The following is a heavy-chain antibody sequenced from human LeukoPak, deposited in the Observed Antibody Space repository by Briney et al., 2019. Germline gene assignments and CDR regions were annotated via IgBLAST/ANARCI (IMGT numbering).Heavy chain of an antibody. CDR1: GYTFTGYY. Sequence: ASVKVSCKASGYTFTGYYMHWVRQAPGQGLEWMGWINPNSGGTNYAQKFQGRVTMTRDTSISTAYMELSRLRSDDTAVYYCARDGDYVRLYYYYYMDVWGKGTTVTISS. J-gene: IGHJ6*03. CDR3: ARDGDYVRLYYYYYMDV. D-gene: IGHD4-17*01. CDR2: INPNSGGT. V-gene: IGHV1-2*02.